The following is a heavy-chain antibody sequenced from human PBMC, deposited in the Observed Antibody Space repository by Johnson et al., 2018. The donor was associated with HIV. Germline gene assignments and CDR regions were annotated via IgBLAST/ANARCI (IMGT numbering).Heavy chain of an antibody. CDR2: IWYDGSNK. D-gene: IGHD1-26*01. J-gene: IGHJ3*02. Sequence: QMLLVESGGGVVQPGRSLRLSCAASGFTFSSYGMHWVRQAPGKGLEWVAVIWYDGSNKYYVESVKGRFTISRDNSKNTLFLQMNSLRPEDTSVYYCAKDRYGGSYPDAFDIWGQGTMVTVSS. V-gene: IGHV3-33*06. CDR3: AKDRYGGSYPDAFDI. CDR1: GFTFSSYG.